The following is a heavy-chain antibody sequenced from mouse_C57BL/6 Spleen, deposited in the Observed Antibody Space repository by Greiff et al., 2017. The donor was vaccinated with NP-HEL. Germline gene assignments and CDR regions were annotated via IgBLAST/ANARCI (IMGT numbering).Heavy chain of an antibody. CDR1: GFTFSSYA. V-gene: IGHV5-4*01. CDR3: AREGGSSYAMDY. J-gene: IGHJ4*01. D-gene: IGHD1-1*01. CDR2: ISDGGSYT. Sequence: EVKLMESGGGLVKPGGSLKLSCAASGFTFSSYAMSWVRQTPEKRLEWVATISDGGSYTYYPDNVKGRFTISRDNAKNNLYLQMSHLKSEDTAMYYCAREGGSSYAMDYWGQGTSVTVSS.